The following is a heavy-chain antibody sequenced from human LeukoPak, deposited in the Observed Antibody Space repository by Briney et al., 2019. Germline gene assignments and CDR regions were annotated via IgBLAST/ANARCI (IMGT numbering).Heavy chain of an antibody. CDR3: ARHAYYYGSGSYSK. Sequence: SETLSLTCTVSGGSISSSSYYWGWIRQPPGKGLEWIGSIYYSGSTYYNPSLKSRVTISVDTSKNQFSLKLSSVTAADTAVYYCARHAYYYGSGSYSKWGQGTLVTVSS. CDR2: IYYSGST. V-gene: IGHV4-39*01. D-gene: IGHD3-10*01. J-gene: IGHJ4*02. CDR1: GGSISSSSYY.